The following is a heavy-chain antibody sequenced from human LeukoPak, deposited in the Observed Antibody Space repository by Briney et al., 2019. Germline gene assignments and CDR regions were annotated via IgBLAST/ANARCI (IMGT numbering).Heavy chain of an antibody. J-gene: IGHJ4*02. CDR1: GYIFTDYY. D-gene: IGHD6-19*01. V-gene: IGHV1/OR15-1*01. Sequence: ASVKVSCKASGYIFTDYYMHWVRQAPGQELGWMGRINPNSGGTNYAQKFQGRVTMTRDTSISTAYTELSSLRSEDTAVYYCARASSGWYYFDYWGQGTLVTVSS. CDR3: ARASSGWYYFDY. CDR2: INPNSGGT.